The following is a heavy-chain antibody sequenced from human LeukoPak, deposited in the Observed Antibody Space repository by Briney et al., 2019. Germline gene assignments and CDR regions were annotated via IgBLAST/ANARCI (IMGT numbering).Heavy chain of an antibody. V-gene: IGHV3-21*01. D-gene: IGHD6-19*01. Sequence: GGSLRLSCEASGCTFSSYSMTWVRQAPGKGLEWVSSISSSSSYIYYADSVKGRFTISRDNAKNSLYLQMNSLRAEDTAVYYCARDFSGWYYLDYWGQGTLVTVSS. CDR1: GCTFSSYS. J-gene: IGHJ4*02. CDR2: ISSSSSYI. CDR3: ARDFSGWYYLDY.